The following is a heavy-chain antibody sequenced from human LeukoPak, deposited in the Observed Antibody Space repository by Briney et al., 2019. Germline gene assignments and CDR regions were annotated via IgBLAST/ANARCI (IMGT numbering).Heavy chain of an antibody. J-gene: IGHJ4*02. V-gene: IGHV4-39*01. Sequence: SETLSLTCTVSGGSISSTTYYWGWIRQPPGKGLEWIGTIFYSGSTYYNPSLKSRVTISVDTSKNQFSLKLSSVTAADTAVNYCAKGIRDGHYFDYWGQGTLVTVSS. CDR3: AKGIRDGHYFDY. CDR2: IFYSGST. D-gene: IGHD6-13*01. CDR1: GGSISSTTYY.